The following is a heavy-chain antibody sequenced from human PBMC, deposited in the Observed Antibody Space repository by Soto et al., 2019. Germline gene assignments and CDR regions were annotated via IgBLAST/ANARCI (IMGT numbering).Heavy chain of an antibody. J-gene: IGHJ6*04. CDR3: AITHYDFWSGYPPGGSADV. V-gene: IGHV4-34*01. Sequence: QVQLQQWGAGLLKPSETLSLTCAVYGGSFSGYYWSWIRQPPGKGLEWIGEINHSGSTNYNPSLKSRVTISVDTSKNQFSLKLSSVTAADTAVYYCAITHYDFWSGYPPGGSADVWGKGTTVTVSS. CDR2: INHSGST. CDR1: GGSFSGYY. D-gene: IGHD3-3*01.